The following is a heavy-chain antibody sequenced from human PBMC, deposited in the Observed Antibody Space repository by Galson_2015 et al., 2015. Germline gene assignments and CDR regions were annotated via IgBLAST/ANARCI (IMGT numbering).Heavy chain of an antibody. J-gene: IGHJ2*01. D-gene: IGHD3-22*01. CDR1: GYTFTGYY. V-gene: IGHV1-2*04. CDR3: AREPHDSSGYYTYWYFDL. CDR2: INPNSGGT. Sequence: SVKVSCKASGYTFTGYYMHWVRQAPGQGLEWMGWINPNSGGTNYAQKFQGWVTMTRDTSISTAYMELSRLRSDDTAVYYCAREPHDSSGYYTYWYFDLWGRGTLVTVSS.